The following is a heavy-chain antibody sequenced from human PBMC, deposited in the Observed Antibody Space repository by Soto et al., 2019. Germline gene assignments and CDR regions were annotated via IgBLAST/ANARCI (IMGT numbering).Heavy chain of an antibody. Sequence: PGGSLRLSCAASGFSFSSDYMHWVRQAPGKGLEWVAMISYDGSDKYFSDSVKGRLTISRDNSKNTVSLEMNSLRTKDTAAYYCAKGVPSPTQHAFDIWGQGTMVTVSS. CDR1: GFSFSSDY. J-gene: IGHJ3*02. CDR2: ISYDGSDK. CDR3: AKGVPSPTQHAFDI. V-gene: IGHV3-30*18.